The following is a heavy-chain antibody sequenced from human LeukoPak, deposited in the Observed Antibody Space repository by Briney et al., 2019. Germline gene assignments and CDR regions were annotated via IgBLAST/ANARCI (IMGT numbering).Heavy chain of an antibody. Sequence: ASVKVSCKASGYSFTTFGITWVRQAPGQGLEWMGWISAYNGNTNYAQKLQGRVTMTTDTSTSTAYMELRSLRSDDTAIYYCARGIDSGSPPLGTFEIWGQGTMVTVSS. V-gene: IGHV1-18*01. CDR2: ISAYNGNT. CDR1: GYSFTTFG. D-gene: IGHD1-26*01. CDR3: ARGIDSGSPPLGTFEI. J-gene: IGHJ3*02.